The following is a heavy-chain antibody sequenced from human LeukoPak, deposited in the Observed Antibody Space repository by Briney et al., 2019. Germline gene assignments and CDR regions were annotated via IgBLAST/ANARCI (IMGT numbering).Heavy chain of an antibody. V-gene: IGHV4-39*07. CDR3: ARNGRDSSSWYHHIYYNWFDP. CDR2: IYYSGST. Sequence: SETLSLTCTVSGGSISSSSYYWGWIRQPPGKGLEWIGSIYYSGSTNYNPSLKSRVTISVDTSKNQFSLKLSSVTAADTAVYYCARNGRDSSSWYHHIYYNWFDPWGQGTLVTVSS. CDR1: GGSISSSSYY. D-gene: IGHD6-13*01. J-gene: IGHJ5*02.